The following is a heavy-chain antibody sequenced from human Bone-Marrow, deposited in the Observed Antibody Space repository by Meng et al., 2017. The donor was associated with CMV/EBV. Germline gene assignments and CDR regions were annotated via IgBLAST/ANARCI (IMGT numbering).Heavy chain of an antibody. CDR1: GFTFTSSA. Sequence: SVKVSCKASGFTFTSSAVQWVRQARGQRLEWIGWIVVGSGNTNYAQKFQGRVTITRNTSISTAYMELSSLRSEDTAVYYCARGNRRSSTSFDRWGQGTLVPVSS. V-gene: IGHV1-58*01. D-gene: IGHD2-2*01. CDR2: IVVGSGNT. CDR3: ARGNRRSSTSFDR. J-gene: IGHJ4*02.